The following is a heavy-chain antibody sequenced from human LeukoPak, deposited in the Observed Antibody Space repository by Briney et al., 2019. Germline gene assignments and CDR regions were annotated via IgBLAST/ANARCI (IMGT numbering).Heavy chain of an antibody. Sequence: GGSLRLSCSASGFTFSSLGMHWVRQAPGKGLEHVSTIGSDGDSTYYADSVKDRFTISRDNSKNALYLQMTRLRPEDSAVYYCVSPVFINYWGQGTLVTVSS. CDR1: GFTFSSLG. D-gene: IGHD1-14*01. J-gene: IGHJ4*01. CDR2: IGSDGDST. V-gene: IGHV3-64D*06. CDR3: VSPVFINY.